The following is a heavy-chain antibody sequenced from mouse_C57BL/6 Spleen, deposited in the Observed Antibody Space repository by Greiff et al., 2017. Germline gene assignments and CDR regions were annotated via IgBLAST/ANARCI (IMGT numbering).Heavy chain of an antibody. J-gene: IGHJ4*01. Sequence: EVKLMESGPGLVKPSQSLSITCSVTGYSITSGYYWNWIRQFPGNKLEWMGYISYDGSNNYNPSLKNRISITRDTSKNQFCLKLNSVTTEDTATYYCARGEFHDATMDYWGQGTSVTVSS. CDR1: GYSITSGYY. CDR3: ARGEFHDATMDY. V-gene: IGHV3-6*01. D-gene: IGHD2-12*01. CDR2: ISYDGSN.